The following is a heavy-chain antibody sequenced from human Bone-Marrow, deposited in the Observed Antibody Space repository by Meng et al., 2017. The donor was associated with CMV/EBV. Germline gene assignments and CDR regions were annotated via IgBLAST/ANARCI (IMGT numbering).Heavy chain of an antibody. Sequence: GALRLSCTVSGGSISSSSYYWGWIRQPPGKGLEWIGCIYYSGSTYYNPSLKSRVTISVDTSKNQFSLKLSSVTAADTAVYYCARTGTTSAETPFDYWGQGTLVTVSS. D-gene: IGHD1-1*01. CDR2: IYYSGST. V-gene: IGHV4-39*07. J-gene: IGHJ4*02. CDR1: GGSISSSSYY. CDR3: ARTGTTSAETPFDY.